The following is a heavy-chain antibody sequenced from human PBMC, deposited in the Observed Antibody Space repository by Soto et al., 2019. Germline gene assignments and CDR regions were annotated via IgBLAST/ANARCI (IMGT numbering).Heavy chain of an antibody. CDR3: ARAGTMVRGVIITGPLDY. Sequence: QVQLVHSGAEVKKPGSSVKVSCKASGVTFSSYAISWVRQAPGQGLEWMGGIIPIFGTANYAQKFQGRVTITADESTRTAYMELSSLRSEDTAVYYCARAGTMVRGVIITGPLDYWGQGTLVTVSS. CDR1: GVTFSSYA. V-gene: IGHV1-69*01. J-gene: IGHJ4*02. D-gene: IGHD3-10*01. CDR2: IIPIFGTA.